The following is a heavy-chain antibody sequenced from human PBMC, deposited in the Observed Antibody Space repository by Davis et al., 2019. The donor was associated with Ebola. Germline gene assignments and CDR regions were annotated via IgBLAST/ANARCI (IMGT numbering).Heavy chain of an antibody. CDR3: ARGGAISD. CDR2: INTNTGNP. D-gene: IGHD3-9*01. V-gene: IGHV7-4-1*02. J-gene: IGHJ4*02. CDR1: GYTFNLYG. Sequence: AASVKVSCKASGYTFNLYGISWVRQAPGQGLEWMGWINTNTGNPTYAQGFTGRFVFSLDTSVSTAYLQISSLKAEDTAVYYCARGGAISDWGQGTLVTVSS.